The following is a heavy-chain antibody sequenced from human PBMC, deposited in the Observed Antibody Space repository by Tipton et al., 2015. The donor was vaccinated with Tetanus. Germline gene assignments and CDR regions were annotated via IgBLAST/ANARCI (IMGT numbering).Heavy chain of an antibody. CDR3: ARLVSNAFDV. Sequence: SLRLSCAASRFTFSSYGMHWVRQAPGKGLEWVAVISYDGNSEYYADSVKGRFTISRDNSKNTLSLQMNSLRSEDTGIYYCARLVSNAFDVWGQGTVVTVSS. J-gene: IGHJ3*01. CDR2: ISYDGNSE. D-gene: IGHD2-8*02. V-gene: IGHV3-30*03. CDR1: RFTFSSYG.